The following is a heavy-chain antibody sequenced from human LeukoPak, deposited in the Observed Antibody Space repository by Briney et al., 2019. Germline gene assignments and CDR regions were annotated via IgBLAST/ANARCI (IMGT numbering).Heavy chain of an antibody. J-gene: IGHJ4*02. CDR3: ARGIVVVAYFDY. V-gene: IGHV4-30-4*01. CDR1: GGSISSGDYY. D-gene: IGHD3-22*01. Sequence: SQTLSLTCTVSGGSISSGDYYWSWIRQPPGKGLEWIGYIYYSGSTYYNPSPKSRITISVDTSKNQFSLKLSSVTAADTAVYYCARGIVVVAYFDYWGQGTLVTVSS. CDR2: IYYSGST.